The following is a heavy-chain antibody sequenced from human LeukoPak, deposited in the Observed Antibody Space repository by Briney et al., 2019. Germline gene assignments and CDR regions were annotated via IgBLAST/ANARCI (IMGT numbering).Heavy chain of an antibody. Sequence: GESLKISCKGSGYSFTSYWISWVRQMPGKGLEWMGRIDPSDSYTNYSPSFQGHVTISADKSISTAYLQWSSLKASDTAMYYCARRYFTAMADYGMDVWGQGTTVTVSS. CDR1: GYSFTSYW. CDR2: IDPSDSYT. D-gene: IGHD5-18*01. V-gene: IGHV5-10-1*01. J-gene: IGHJ6*02. CDR3: ARRYFTAMADYGMDV.